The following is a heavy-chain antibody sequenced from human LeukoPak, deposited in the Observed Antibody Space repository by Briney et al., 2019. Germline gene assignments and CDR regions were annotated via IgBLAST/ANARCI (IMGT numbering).Heavy chain of an antibody. CDR2: INHSGST. J-gene: IGHJ4*02. CDR3: ASTRVVPAAHHFDY. CDR1: GGSFSGYY. V-gene: IGHV4-34*01. D-gene: IGHD2-2*01. Sequence: PSETLSLTCAVYGGSFSGYYWSWIRQPPGKGLEWIGEINHSGSTNYNPSLKSRVTISVDTSKNQFSLKLSSVTAADTAVYYCASTRVVPAAHHFDYWGQGTLVTVSS.